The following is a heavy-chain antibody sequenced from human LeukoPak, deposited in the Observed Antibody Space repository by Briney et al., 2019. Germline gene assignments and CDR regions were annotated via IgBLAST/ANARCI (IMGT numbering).Heavy chain of an antibody. CDR3: ARDPDGY. CDR2: ISYDGSNK. J-gene: IGHJ4*02. CDR1: GFTFSSYA. V-gene: IGHV3-30-3*01. D-gene: IGHD5-24*01. Sequence: PGGSLRLSCAASGFTFSSYAMHWVRQAPGKGLEWVAVISYDGSNKYYADSVKGRFTISRDKSKNTLYLQMNSLRAEDTAVYCCARDPDGYWGQGTLVTVSS.